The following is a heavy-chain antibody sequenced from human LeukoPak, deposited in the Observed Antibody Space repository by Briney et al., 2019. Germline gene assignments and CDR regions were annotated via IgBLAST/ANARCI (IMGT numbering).Heavy chain of an antibody. V-gene: IGHV1-18*04. Sequence: GASVKVSCKASGYTFINYGFTWVRQAPGQGLEWMGWISGYNGNTNYLQKFQGRVTMTTDTSTNTVYMELRSPSSDDTAVYYCARVSTNSRVGGYDPQWYFDLWGRGTLVTVSS. CDR2: ISGYNGNT. D-gene: IGHD5-12*01. CDR3: ARVSTNSRVGGYDPQWYFDL. J-gene: IGHJ2*01. CDR1: GYTFINYG.